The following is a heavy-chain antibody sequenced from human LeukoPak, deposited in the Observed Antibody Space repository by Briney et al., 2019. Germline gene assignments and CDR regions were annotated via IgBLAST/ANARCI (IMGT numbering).Heavy chain of an antibody. Sequence: PGGSLRLSCAASGFTFSSYAMHWVRQAPGKGLEWVAVISYDGSNKYYADSVKGRFTISRDNSKNTLYLQMNSLRAEDTAVYYCAGQLTGYSSYGMDVWGQGSTVIVSS. CDR2: ISYDGSNK. J-gene: IGHJ6*02. V-gene: IGHV3-30-3*01. CDR1: GFTFSSYA. D-gene: IGHD3-9*01. CDR3: AGQLTGYSSYGMDV.